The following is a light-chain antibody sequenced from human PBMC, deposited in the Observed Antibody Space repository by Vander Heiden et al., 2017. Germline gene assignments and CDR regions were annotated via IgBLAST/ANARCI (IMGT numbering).Light chain of an antibody. CDR2: GAS. CDR1: QSVSSSY. J-gene: IGKJ3*01. V-gene: IGKV3-20*01. CDR3: QQDGTSPLT. Sequence: EIVLTQSPGTLSLSPGERATLSCRASQSVSSSYLAWYQQKPGQAPRLLIHGASSRATGIPDRFSGSGSGTDFTLTISRLEPEDFAVYYCQQDGTSPLTFGPGTKVDIK.